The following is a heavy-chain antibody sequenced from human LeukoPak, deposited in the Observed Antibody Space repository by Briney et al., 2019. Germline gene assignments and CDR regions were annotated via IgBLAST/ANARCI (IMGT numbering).Heavy chain of an antibody. CDR2: IYYSGST. Sequence: SETLSLTCTVSGGSISSGDYYWSWIRQPPGKGLEWIGYIYYSGSTCYNPSLKSRVTISVDTSKNQFSLKLSSVTAADTAVYYCARDQRWLRFLDYWGQGTLVTVSS. J-gene: IGHJ4*02. V-gene: IGHV4-30-4*01. D-gene: IGHD5-12*01. CDR3: ARDQRWLRFLDY. CDR1: GGSISSGDYY.